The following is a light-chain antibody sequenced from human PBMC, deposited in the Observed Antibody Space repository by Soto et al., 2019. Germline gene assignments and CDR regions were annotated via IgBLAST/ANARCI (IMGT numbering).Light chain of an antibody. CDR3: LQYGSSPRT. J-gene: IGKJ1*01. Sequence: EIVLTQSPGTLSLSPGERATLSCRASQSVSSSCLAWYQQKFGQAPRLLIYDASSRATGVPDRFSGSGSGTDFTLTISRLEPEDFAVYYCLQYGSSPRTFGQGTTVEFK. V-gene: IGKV3-20*01. CDR2: DAS. CDR1: QSVSSSC.